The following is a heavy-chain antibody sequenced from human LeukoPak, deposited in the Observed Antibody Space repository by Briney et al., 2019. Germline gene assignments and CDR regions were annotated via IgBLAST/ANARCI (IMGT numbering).Heavy chain of an antibody. CDR1: GGSISSSSYY. CDR2: ISYSGNT. V-gene: IGHV4-61*05. J-gene: IGHJ3*02. Sequence: SETLSLTCTVSGGSISSSSYYWGWIRQPPGKGLEWIGYISYSGNTSYNPSLTSRITISVDTSKNQFSLKLSSVTAADTAMYYCARAANGITFGGVISIWGQGTMVTVSS. D-gene: IGHD3-16*01. CDR3: ARAANGITFGGVISI.